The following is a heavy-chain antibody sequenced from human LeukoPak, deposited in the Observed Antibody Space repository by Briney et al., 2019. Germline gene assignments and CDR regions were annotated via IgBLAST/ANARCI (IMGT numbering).Heavy chain of an antibody. V-gene: IGHV3-30*18. Sequence: GRSLRLSCAASGFTFSSYGMHWVRQAPGKGLEWVAIISYDGSKKYYGDSVKGRFTISRDNSKNTLYLQMNSLRAEDTAVYYCAKAYYGSGSPLDRFDPWGQGTLVTVSS. D-gene: IGHD3-10*01. CDR3: AKAYYGSGSPLDRFDP. CDR1: GFTFSSYG. CDR2: ISYDGSKK. J-gene: IGHJ5*02.